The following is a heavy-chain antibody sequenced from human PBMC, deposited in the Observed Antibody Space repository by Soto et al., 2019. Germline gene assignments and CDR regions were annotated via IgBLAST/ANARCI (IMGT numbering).Heavy chain of an antibody. V-gene: IGHV1-69*01. Sequence: QVQLVQSGAEVKKPGSSVKVSCKASGGTFRNLAINWGRQAPGQGLEWMGGFIPIIGGGINAQKFQGRVTITSDESTSTAYMELSSLKSEDTAMYFCARLSVSHSNALDFWGQGTMFPVSS. CDR1: GGTFRNLA. CDR2: FIPIIGGG. J-gene: IGHJ3*01. D-gene: IGHD2-15*01. CDR3: ARLSVSHSNALDF.